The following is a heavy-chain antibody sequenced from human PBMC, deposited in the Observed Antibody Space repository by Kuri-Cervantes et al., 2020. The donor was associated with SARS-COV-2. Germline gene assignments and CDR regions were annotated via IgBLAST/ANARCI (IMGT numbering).Heavy chain of an antibody. CDR1: GGTFSSYA. CDR2: IIPIFGTA. CDR3: ASRILKRPLPPKTTVTVPGMDV. V-gene: IGHV1-69*06. Sequence: SVKVSCKASGGTFSSYAISWVRQAPGQGLEWMGGIIPIFGTANHAQKFQGRVTITADKSTSTAYMELSSLRSEDTAVYYCASRILKRPLPPKTTVTVPGMDVWGQGATVTVSS. J-gene: IGHJ6*02. D-gene: IGHD4-11*01.